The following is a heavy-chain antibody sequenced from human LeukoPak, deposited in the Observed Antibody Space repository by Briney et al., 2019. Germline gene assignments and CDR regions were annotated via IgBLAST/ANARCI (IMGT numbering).Heavy chain of an antibody. V-gene: IGHV4-38-2*01. D-gene: IGHD3-22*01. CDR3: ARGRYYYDSSGYHDAFDI. CDR2: IHHSGAT. J-gene: IGHJ3*02. CDR1: GYSITNGYY. Sequence: SETLPLTCDVSGYSITNGYYWGWIRQPPGKGLQWIGSIHHSGATSYNPSLKTRVTTSVDTSKNQFSLRLSSVTAADTAVYYCARGRYYYDSSGYHDAFDIWGQGTMVTVSS.